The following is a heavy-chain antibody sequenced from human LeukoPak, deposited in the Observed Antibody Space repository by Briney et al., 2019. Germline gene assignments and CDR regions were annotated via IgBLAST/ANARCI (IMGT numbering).Heavy chain of an antibody. CDR1: GFTFSSYA. Sequence: GGSLRLSCAASGFTFSSYAMSWVRQAPGKGLEWVSAISGSGGSTYYADSVKGRFTISRDNSKNTLYLQMNSLRAEDTAVYYCAKGDIVVVPALAWFDPWGQGTLVTVSS. CDR3: AKGDIVVVPALAWFDP. V-gene: IGHV3-23*01. D-gene: IGHD2-2*01. J-gene: IGHJ5*02. CDR2: ISGSGGST.